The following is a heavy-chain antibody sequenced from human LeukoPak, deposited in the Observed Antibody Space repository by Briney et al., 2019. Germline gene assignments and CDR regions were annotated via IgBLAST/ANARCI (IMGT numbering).Heavy chain of an antibody. V-gene: IGHV1-69*13. D-gene: IGHD4-17*01. Sequence: ASVKVSCKASGGTFSSYAISWVRQAPGQGLEWMGGIIPIFGTANYAQKFQGRVTITADESTSTAYMELSSLRSEDTAVYYCARDRADYGDYQWFDPWGQGTLVTVSS. CDR2: IIPIFGTA. CDR3: ARDRADYGDYQWFDP. J-gene: IGHJ5*02. CDR1: GGTFSSYA.